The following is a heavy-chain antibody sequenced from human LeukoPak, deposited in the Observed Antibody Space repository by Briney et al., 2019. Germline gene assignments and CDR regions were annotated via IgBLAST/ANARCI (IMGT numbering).Heavy chain of an antibody. V-gene: IGHV4-34*01. CDR2: INHSGST. J-gene: IGHJ4*02. D-gene: IGHD5-18*01. Sequence: KPSETLSLTCAVYGGSFSGYYWSWTRQPPGKGLEWIGKINHSGSTNYNPSLKSRVTISVDTSKNQFSLKLSSVTAADTAVYYCARAMGYSYGSVHDYWGQGTLVTVSS. CDR3: ARAMGYSYGSVHDY. CDR1: GGSFSGYY.